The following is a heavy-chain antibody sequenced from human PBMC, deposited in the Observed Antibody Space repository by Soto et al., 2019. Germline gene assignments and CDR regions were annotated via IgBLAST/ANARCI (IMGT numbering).Heavy chain of an antibody. J-gene: IGHJ6*02. Sequence: SETLSLTCTVSGCSISSYYWSWIRQPAGKGLEWIGRIYTSGSTNYNPSLKSRVTMSVDTSRNQFSLKLSSVTAADTAVYYCARDGSRSAYCSSTSCYTGVLDYYGMDVWGQGTTV. CDR3: ARDGSRSAYCSSTSCYTGVLDYYGMDV. V-gene: IGHV4-4*07. D-gene: IGHD2-2*02. CDR2: IYTSGST. CDR1: GCSISSYY.